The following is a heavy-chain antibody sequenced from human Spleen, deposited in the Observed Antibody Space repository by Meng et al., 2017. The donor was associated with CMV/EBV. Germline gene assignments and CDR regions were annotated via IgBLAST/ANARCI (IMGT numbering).Heavy chain of an antibody. J-gene: IGHJ4*02. CDR3: AREKGYDDFWSGSSVGYYFDY. D-gene: IGHD3-3*01. V-gene: IGHV1-69*04. CDR2: IIAILGKT. CDR1: GGTFSSYA. Sequence: SVKVSCKASGGTFSSYAISWVRQAPGQGLEWMGRIIAILGKTNHAQQFQDRVTFTADKSTGTAYMELNSLRSEDTAVYYCAREKGYDDFWSGSSVGYYFDYWGQGTRVTVSS.